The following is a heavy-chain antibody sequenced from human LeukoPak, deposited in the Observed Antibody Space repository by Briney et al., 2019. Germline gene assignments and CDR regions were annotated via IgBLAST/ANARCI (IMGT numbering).Heavy chain of an antibody. CDR1: GASFTICT. CDR2: IIIIFGTE. J-gene: IGHJ6*04. Sequence: SVKLSCKASGASFTICTISWVRHGPGQGLGLMGGIIIIFGTENYPQKFQGRVRISADKSTRTAYMEVSSLRSEDTAAYYCARVVLLWFGESTYYYYGMDVWGKGTTVSVSS. V-gene: IGHV1-69*06. D-gene: IGHD3-10*01. CDR3: ARVVLLWFGESTYYYYGMDV.